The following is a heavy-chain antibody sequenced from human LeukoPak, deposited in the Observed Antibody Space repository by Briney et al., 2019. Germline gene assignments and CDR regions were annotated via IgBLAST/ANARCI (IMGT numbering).Heavy chain of an antibody. CDR3: AKARSDYGDYVDADNWFDP. D-gene: IGHD4-17*01. CDR1: GFTFSSYW. Sequence: GGSLRLSCAASGFTFSSYWMSWVRQAPGKGLEWVANIKQDGSEKYYVDSVKGRFTISRDNAKNSLYLQMNSLRAEDTAVYHCAKARSDYGDYVDADNWFDPWGQGTLVTVSS. J-gene: IGHJ5*02. V-gene: IGHV3-7*03. CDR2: IKQDGSEK.